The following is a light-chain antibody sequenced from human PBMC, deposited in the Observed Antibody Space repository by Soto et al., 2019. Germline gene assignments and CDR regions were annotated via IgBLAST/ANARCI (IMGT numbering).Light chain of an antibody. CDR3: QQYNSYSPYT. CDR1: QSISSW. CDR2: KAS. V-gene: IGKV1-5*03. Sequence: DIPMTQSPSTLSASVGDRVTITCRASQSISSWLAWYQQKPGKAPKLLIYKASSLESGVPSRFSGSGSGTEFTLTISSLQPDEFATYYCQQYNSYSPYTFGQGTKLEIK. J-gene: IGKJ2*01.